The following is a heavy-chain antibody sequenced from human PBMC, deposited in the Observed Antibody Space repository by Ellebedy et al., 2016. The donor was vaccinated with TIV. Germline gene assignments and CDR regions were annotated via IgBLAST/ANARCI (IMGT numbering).Heavy chain of an antibody. D-gene: IGHD3-10*01. CDR2: ISSSGSTI. Sequence: GESLKISCAASGFTFSDYYMSWIRQAPGKGLEWLSYISSSGSTIFHADSVKGRFTISRDNAQNSLGLQMNSLTAEDTAVYYCAREHDSGSYPDYWGQGTLVTVSS. CDR3: AREHDSGSYPDY. J-gene: IGHJ4*02. CDR1: GFTFSDYY. V-gene: IGHV3-11*04.